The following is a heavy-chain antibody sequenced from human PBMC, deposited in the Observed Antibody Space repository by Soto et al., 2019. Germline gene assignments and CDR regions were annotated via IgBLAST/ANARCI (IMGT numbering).Heavy chain of an antibody. V-gene: IGHV4-31*01. D-gene: IGHD6-19*01. CDR1: GGSISSGGYY. J-gene: IGHJ4*02. CDR3: ARAAKTGYSSGHYYFDY. CDR2: IYYSGST. Sequence: SETLSLTCTVSGGSISSGGYYWSWIRQYPGKGLEWIGYIYYSGSTYYNPSLKSPVTISVDTSKNQFSLKLASVTAADTAVFYCARAAKTGYSSGHYYFDYWGQGTLVTVSS.